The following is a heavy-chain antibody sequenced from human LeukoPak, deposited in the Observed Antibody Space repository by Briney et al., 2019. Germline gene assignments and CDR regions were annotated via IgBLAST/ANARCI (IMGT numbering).Heavy chain of an antibody. CDR2: INHSGST. J-gene: IGHJ5*02. Sequence: TSETLSLTCAVYGGSFSGYYWSWIRQPPGKGLEWIGEINHSGSTNYNPSLKSRVTISVDTSKNQFSLKLSSVTAADTAVYYCAKVGYSSGWYSGWFDPWGQGTLVTVSS. CDR3: AKVGYSSGWYSGWFDP. V-gene: IGHV4-34*01. CDR1: GGSFSGYY. D-gene: IGHD6-19*01.